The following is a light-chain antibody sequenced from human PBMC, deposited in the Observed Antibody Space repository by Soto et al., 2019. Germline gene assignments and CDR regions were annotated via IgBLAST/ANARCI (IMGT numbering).Light chain of an antibody. J-gene: IGKJ1*01. CDR2: GAS. V-gene: IGKV3-15*01. Sequence: EIVMTHSPATLSVSPRETATLSCRASQSIGNNLAWYQQKPGQAPRLLIYGASTRATGIPARFSGGGSGTEFTLNISSLQSEDFAVYFCQQYNYWPRTFGQGTKVEIK. CDR3: QQYNYWPRT. CDR1: QSIGNN.